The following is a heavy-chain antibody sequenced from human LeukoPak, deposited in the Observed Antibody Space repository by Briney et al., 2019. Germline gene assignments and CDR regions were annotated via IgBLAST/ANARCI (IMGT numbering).Heavy chain of an antibody. V-gene: IGHV4-38-2*01. J-gene: IGHJ3*01. CDR1: GSSISSGYY. D-gene: IGHD3-10*01. CDR3: ARMPTMETFHV. CDR2: IYHSGST. Sequence: SEPLPLTCAVPGSSISSGYYWGWIRQPPGKGLEWIGSIYHSGSTYYNPSLKSRVTISVDTSKNQFSLKLTSVTAADTAVCYCARMPTMETFHVWGQGTMVTVSS.